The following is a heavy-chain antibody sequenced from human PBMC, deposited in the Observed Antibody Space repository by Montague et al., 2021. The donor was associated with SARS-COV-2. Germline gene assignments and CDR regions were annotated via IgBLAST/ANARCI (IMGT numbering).Heavy chain of an antibody. V-gene: IGHV4-59*08. CDR1: GGSISSFY. CDR3: ARHYSATLPAAY. J-gene: IGHJ4*02. CDR2: ISDSGST. D-gene: IGHD2-15*01. Sequence: SETLSLTCTVSGGSISSFYWSWFRQPPGKGLEWIGYISDSGSTNYNPSLTSRVTMSVDTSKNQFSLKVNSATAADTAVYYCARHYSATLPAAYWGQGTLVTVSS.